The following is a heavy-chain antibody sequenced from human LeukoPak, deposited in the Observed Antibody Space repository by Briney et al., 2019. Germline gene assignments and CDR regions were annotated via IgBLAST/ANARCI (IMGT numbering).Heavy chain of an antibody. CDR2: LYSAGNT. D-gene: IGHD3-16*01. Sequence: PGGSLRLSCAASGFTVSSNYMNWVCQAPGKGLEWVAVLYSAGNTSYADSVKGRFTISRDNSKNTLYLQMNSLRAEDTALYYCARLIQPQGAFDIWGQGTMVTVSS. V-gene: IGHV3-53*01. J-gene: IGHJ3*02. CDR3: ARLIQPQGAFDI. CDR1: GFTVSSNY.